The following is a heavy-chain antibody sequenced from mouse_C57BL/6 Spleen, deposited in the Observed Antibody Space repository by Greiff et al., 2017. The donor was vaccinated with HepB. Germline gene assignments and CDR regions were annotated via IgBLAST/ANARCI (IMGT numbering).Heavy chain of an antibody. CDR1: GYTFTDYY. CDR2: INPNNGGT. V-gene: IGHV1-26*01. CDR3: ARWGGIYYDYDGYAMDY. J-gene: IGHJ4*01. D-gene: IGHD2-4*01. Sequence: EVQLQQSGPELVKPGASVKISCKASGYTFTDYYMNWVKQSHGKSLEWIGDINPNNGGTSYNQKFKGKATLTVDKSSSTAYMELRSLTSEDSAVYYCARWGGIYYDYDGYAMDYWGQGTSVTVSS.